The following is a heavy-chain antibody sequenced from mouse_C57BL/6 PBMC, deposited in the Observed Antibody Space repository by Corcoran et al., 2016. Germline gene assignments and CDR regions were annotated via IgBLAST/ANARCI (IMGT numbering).Heavy chain of an antibody. V-gene: IGHV1-26*01. CDR3: ARKTTVVAPYFDV. CDR2: INPNNGGT. D-gene: IGHD1-1*01. Sequence: EVQLQQSGPELVKPGASVKISCKASGYTFTDYYMNWVKQSHGKSLEWIGGINPNNGGTSYNQKFKGKATLTVDKSSSTAYMELRSLTSEDSAVYYCARKTTVVAPYFDVWGTGTTVTVSS. CDR1: GYTFTDYY. J-gene: IGHJ1*03.